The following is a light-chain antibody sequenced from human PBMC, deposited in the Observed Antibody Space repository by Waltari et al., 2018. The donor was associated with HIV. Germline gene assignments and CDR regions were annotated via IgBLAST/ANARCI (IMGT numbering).Light chain of an antibody. Sequence: QSVLTQPPSVSGAPGRRVTISCTGSSSTTGAGYDVHWHQQHPGTAPILIIYGNSNRPSVLPGRFAGSNSRTSASLAITGLQAEDEADYYCQSYDSSLSVQFGGGTKLTVL. CDR2: GNS. J-gene: IGLJ3*02. V-gene: IGLV1-40*01. CDR1: SSTTGAGYD. CDR3: QSYDSSLSVQ.